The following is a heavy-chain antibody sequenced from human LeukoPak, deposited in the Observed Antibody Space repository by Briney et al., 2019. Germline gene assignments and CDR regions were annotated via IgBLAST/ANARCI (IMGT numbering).Heavy chain of an antibody. CDR2: ISYDGSNK. V-gene: IGHV3-30*03. CDR3: VRDRTNYGDY. J-gene: IGHJ4*02. CDR1: GFTFSSYG. D-gene: IGHD1-7*01. Sequence: GGSLRLSCAASGFTFSSYGMHWVRQAPGKGLEWVAVISYDGSNKYYADSVKGRFTISRDNSKNTVYLQINGLRAEDTAVYYCVRDRTNYGDYWGQGTLVTVSS.